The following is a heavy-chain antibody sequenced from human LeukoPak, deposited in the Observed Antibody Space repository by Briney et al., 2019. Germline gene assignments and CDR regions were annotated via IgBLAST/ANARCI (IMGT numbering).Heavy chain of an antibody. CDR3: ARVKYYDSED. V-gene: IGHV4-34*09. CDR1: GGSFSGYY. Sequence: SETLSLTCAVYGGSFSGYYWSWIRQPPGKGLEWIGEINHSGSTYYNPSLKSRVTISVDTSKNQFSLKLSSVTAADTAVYYCARVKYYDSEDWGQGTLVTVSS. CDR2: INHSGST. J-gene: IGHJ4*02. D-gene: IGHD3-22*01.